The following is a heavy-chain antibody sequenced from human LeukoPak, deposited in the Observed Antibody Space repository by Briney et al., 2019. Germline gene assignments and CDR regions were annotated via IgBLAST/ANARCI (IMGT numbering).Heavy chain of an antibody. V-gene: IGHV1-2*02. CDR1: GYTFTGYY. Sequence: ASVKVSCKASGYTFTGYYMHWVRQAPGQGLEWMGWINPNSGGTNYAQKFQGRVTMTRDTSISTAYMELSRLRSDDTAVYYCARDNGSTSRLGDWFDPWGQGTLVTVSS. D-gene: IGHD2-2*01. CDR2: INPNSGGT. CDR3: ARDNGSTSRLGDWFDP. J-gene: IGHJ5*02.